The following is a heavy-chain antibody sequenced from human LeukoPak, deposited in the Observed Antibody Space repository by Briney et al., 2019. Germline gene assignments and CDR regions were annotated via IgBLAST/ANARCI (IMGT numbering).Heavy chain of an antibody. V-gene: IGHV3-53*01. CDR1: GFTVSSKY. J-gene: IGHJ6*04. Sequence: GGSLRLSCAASGFTVSSKYMSWVRQAPGQGLEWVSVIYSGGDTYYADSVKGRFTISRDDSKNTLYLQMNSVRVGDTAVYYCARRDSGWDVWGKGTTVTVSS. D-gene: IGHD5-24*01. CDR3: ARRDSGWDV. CDR2: IYSGGDT.